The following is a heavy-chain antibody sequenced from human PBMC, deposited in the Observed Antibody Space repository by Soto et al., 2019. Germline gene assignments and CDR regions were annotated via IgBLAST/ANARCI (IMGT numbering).Heavy chain of an antibody. D-gene: IGHD6-19*01. CDR2: IYYSGNI. Sequence: SETLSLTCNVSGGSINGHYWSWIRQPPGKGLEWIGYIYYSGNIRYNPSLKSRLTISVDRSKNQFSLNLTSVTAADTAMYYCARHVEGAGRGYFDYWGQGALVTVSS. V-gene: IGHV4-59*08. J-gene: IGHJ4*02. CDR1: GGSINGHY. CDR3: ARHVEGAGRGYFDY.